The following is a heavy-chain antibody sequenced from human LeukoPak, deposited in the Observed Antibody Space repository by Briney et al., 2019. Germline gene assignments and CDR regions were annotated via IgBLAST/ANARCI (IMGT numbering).Heavy chain of an antibody. CDR2: IRQDGSQK. Sequence: GGSLRLSWAASGFTFSSYWMSWVRQAAGKGLEWVATIRQDGSQKYYVDSVKGRFTISRDNSKNYVFLQMNGLRTEDTAFYYCAKERERVIDYWGQGALVTVSS. CDR3: AKERERVIDY. D-gene: IGHD1-26*01. CDR1: GFTFSSYW. J-gene: IGHJ4*02. V-gene: IGHV3-7*03.